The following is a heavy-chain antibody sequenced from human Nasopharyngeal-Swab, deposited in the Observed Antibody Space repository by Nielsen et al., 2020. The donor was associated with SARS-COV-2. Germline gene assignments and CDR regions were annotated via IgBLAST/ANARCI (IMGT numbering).Heavy chain of an antibody. J-gene: IGHJ4*02. V-gene: IGHV1-18*01. CDR1: GYNFTSYG. Sequence: ASVKVSCKASGYNFTSYGISWVRQAPGQGLEGMGWISGNIGTTNYAQNLQGRVTMTTDTSTSTAYMGLRNLRSDDTAVYYCARGSTLIDYWGQGTLVTVSS. D-gene: IGHD1-26*01. CDR3: ARGSTLIDY. CDR2: ISGNIGTT.